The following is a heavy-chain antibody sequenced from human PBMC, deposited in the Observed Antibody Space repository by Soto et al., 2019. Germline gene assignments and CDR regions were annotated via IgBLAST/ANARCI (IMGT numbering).Heavy chain of an antibody. V-gene: IGHV1-18*01. Sequence: QVQLVQSGAEVKKPGASVKVSCKASGYTFTSYGISWVRQAPGQGLEWMGWINAYNGNTNYAQKLQGRATMPTDTSKSTACMEKRRPRADDAAVDYWARGRVAGTYFDYWGQGTLVTVSS. J-gene: IGHJ4*02. D-gene: IGHD6-19*01. CDR3: ARGRVAGTYFDY. CDR1: GYTFTSYG. CDR2: INAYNGNT.